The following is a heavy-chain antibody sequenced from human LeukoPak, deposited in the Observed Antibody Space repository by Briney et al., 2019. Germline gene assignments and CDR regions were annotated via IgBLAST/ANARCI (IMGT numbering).Heavy chain of an antibody. J-gene: IGHJ3*02. V-gene: IGHV3-53*04. CDR1: GFTVSSYF. D-gene: IGHD5-12*01. Sequence: GGSLRLSCAASGFTVSSYFMSWVRQAPGKGLEWVSVIHSGGSTLYTDSMKGRFTISRHNSKNTLYLQVNSLRAEDTAVYFCARGGSSGNDYSSFDIWGQGTMVTVSS. CDR3: ARGGSSGNDYSSFDI. CDR2: IHSGGST.